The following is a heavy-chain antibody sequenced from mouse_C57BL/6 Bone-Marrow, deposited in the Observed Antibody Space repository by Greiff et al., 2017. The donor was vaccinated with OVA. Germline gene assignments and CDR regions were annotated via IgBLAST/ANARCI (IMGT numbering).Heavy chain of an antibody. Sequence: QVQLQQSGPELVKPGASVKISCKASGYAFSSSWMNWVKQRPGKGLEWIGRIYPGDGDTNYNGKFKGKATLTADKSSSTAYMQLSSLTSEDSAVYFCAKDDGREKDAMDYWGQGTAVTVSS. CDR2: IYPGDGDT. V-gene: IGHV1-82*01. CDR3: AKDDGREKDAMDY. D-gene: IGHD1-1*01. CDR1: GYAFSSSW. J-gene: IGHJ4*01.